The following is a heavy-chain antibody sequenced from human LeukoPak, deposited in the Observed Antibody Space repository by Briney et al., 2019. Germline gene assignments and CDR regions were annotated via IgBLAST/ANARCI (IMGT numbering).Heavy chain of an antibody. V-gene: IGHV1-2*02. Sequence: ASVKVSCKASGYTFTGYYMHWVRQAPGQGLEWMGWINPNSGGTNYAQKFQGRVTMTRDTSISTAYMELSRLRSDDTAVYYCARDLMPIPRYFQHWGQGTLVTVSS. D-gene: IGHD2-2*01. CDR1: GYTFTGYY. CDR3: ARDLMPIPRYFQH. J-gene: IGHJ1*01. CDR2: INPNSGGT.